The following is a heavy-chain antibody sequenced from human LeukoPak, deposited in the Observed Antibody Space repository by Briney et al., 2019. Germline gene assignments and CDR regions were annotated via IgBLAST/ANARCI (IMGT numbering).Heavy chain of an antibody. Sequence: SETLSLTCAVYGGSFSGYYWSWIRQPPGEGLEWIGEINHSGSTNYNPSLKSRVTISVDTSKNQFSLKLSSVTAADTAVYHCARARSGWYVGGFDYWGQGTLVTVSS. V-gene: IGHV4-34*01. CDR3: ARARSGWYVGGFDY. J-gene: IGHJ4*02. CDR2: INHSGST. D-gene: IGHD6-19*01. CDR1: GGSFSGYY.